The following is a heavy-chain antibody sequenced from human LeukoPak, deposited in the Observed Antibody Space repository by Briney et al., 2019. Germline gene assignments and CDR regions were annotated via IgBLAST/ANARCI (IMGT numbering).Heavy chain of an antibody. V-gene: IGHV4-34*01. J-gene: IGHJ3*02. Sequence: SETLSLTCAVYGGSFRGYYWSCLRQPPGGGREWMGEINHSGSTNYNPSLKRRVTTTVDTTKKQFSLLLISVTAAATTVFFCARDRPNVDSSGYDSRHDGFDIWGQGTMVTVSS. CDR1: GGSFRGYY. CDR2: INHSGST. D-gene: IGHD3-22*01. CDR3: ARDRPNVDSSGYDSRHDGFDI.